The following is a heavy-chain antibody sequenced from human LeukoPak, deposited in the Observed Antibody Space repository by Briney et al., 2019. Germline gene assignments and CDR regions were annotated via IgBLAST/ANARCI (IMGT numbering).Heavy chain of an antibody. D-gene: IGHD3-10*01. CDR3: ARSRRVGNGEYPDY. Sequence: ASVKVSCKASGYTFTGYYMHWVRKTPGQGLEWMGWINPNTGDTNYGRKFQGRVTMTRDTSINTAYMELRSLRSYDTAVYYCARSRRVGNGEYPDYWGQGTLVTVSS. CDR2: INPNTGDT. CDR1: GYTFTGYY. V-gene: IGHV1-2*02. J-gene: IGHJ4*02.